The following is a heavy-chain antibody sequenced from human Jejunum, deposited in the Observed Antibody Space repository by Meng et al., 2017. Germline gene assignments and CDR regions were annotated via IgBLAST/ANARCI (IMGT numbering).Heavy chain of an antibody. Sequence: QIPVKESGPTLVTPTQTLTLMCTYPGFSLDSSGVSVGWVRQPPGKDLEWLALIFWNDDKRYSPSLNNRLTISKDTSRNQVVLTMTNMDPVDTGTYFCAYSPIGPAANHWFDPWGQGILVTVSS. CDR2: IFWNDDK. CDR1: GFSLDSSGVS. J-gene: IGHJ5*02. CDR3: AYSPIGPAANHWFDP. D-gene: IGHD2-2*01. V-gene: IGHV2-5*01.